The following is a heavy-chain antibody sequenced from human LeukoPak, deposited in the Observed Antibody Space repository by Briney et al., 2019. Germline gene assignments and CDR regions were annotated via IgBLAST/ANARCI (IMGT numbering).Heavy chain of an antibody. CDR2: ISWNGGST. Sequence: GGSLRLSCAASGFTFDDYAMHWVRQAPGKGLEWVSLISWNGGSTYSADSVKGRFTVSRDNNKNSLYLQMNSLRIEDTAFYYCAKARDQYYIDVWGKGTTVTVSS. D-gene: IGHD2-2*01. CDR1: GFTFDDYA. J-gene: IGHJ6*03. CDR3: AKARDQYYIDV. V-gene: IGHV3-43D*04.